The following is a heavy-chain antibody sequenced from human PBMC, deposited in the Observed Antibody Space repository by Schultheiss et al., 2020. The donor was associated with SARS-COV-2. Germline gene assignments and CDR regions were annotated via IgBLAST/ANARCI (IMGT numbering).Heavy chain of an antibody. V-gene: IGHV3-33*01. CDR2: IWYDGSNK. J-gene: IGHJ5*02. CDR3: ARGPPGLSWDSSGYH. CDR1: GFTFSSYG. Sequence: GGSLRLSCAASGFTFSSYGMHWVRQAPGKGLEWVAVIWYDGSNKYYADTVKGRFTISRDNSQNTLYLNMNSLRAEDTAVYYCARGPPGLSWDSSGYHWGQGTRVTVAS. D-gene: IGHD3-22*01.